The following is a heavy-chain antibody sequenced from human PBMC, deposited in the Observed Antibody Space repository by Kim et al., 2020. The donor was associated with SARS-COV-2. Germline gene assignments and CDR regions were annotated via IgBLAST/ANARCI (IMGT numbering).Heavy chain of an antibody. CDR3: ARDGGPRQQLVKYSWFDP. Sequence: SETLSLTCAVYGGSFSGYYWSWIRQPPGKGLEWIGEINHSGSTNYNPSLKSRVTISVDTSKNQFSLKLSSVTAADTAGYYCARDGGPRQQLVKYSWFDPWGQGTLVTVSS. CDR1: GGSFSGYY. CDR2: INHSGST. J-gene: IGHJ5*02. D-gene: IGHD6-13*01. V-gene: IGHV4-34*01.